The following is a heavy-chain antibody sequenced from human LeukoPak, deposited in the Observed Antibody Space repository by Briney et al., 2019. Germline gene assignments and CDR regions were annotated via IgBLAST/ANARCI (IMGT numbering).Heavy chain of an antibody. CDR2: ISYDGSNK. V-gene: IGHV3-30*04. J-gene: IGHJ4*02. CDR3: ARDQTGFCSGSSCLGSTFDY. D-gene: IGHD2-15*01. Sequence: TGRSLRLSCAASGFILSDYNMHWVRQAPGEGLEWVAVISYDGSNKYYADSVKGRFTISRDNSKNTLYLQMNSLRAEDTAVYYCARDQTGFCSGSSCLGSTFDYWGQGTLVTVSS. CDR1: GFILSDYN.